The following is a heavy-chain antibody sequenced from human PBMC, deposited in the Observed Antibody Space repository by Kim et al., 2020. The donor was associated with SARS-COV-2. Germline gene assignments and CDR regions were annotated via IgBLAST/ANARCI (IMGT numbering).Heavy chain of an antibody. V-gene: IGHV3-30*18. Sequence: GGSLRLSCAASGFTFSSYGMHWVRQAPGKGLEWVAVISYDGSNKYYADSVKGRFTISRDNSKNTLYLQMNSLRAEDTAVYYCAKDQQYCSSTSSFALWGTYYYYGMDVWGQGTTVTVPS. CDR3: AKDQQYCSSTSSFALWGTYYYYGMDV. CDR1: GFTFSSYG. CDR2: ISYDGSNK. J-gene: IGHJ6*02. D-gene: IGHD2-2*01.